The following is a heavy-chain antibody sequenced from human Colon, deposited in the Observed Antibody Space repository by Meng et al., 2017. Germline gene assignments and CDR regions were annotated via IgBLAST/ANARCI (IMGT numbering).Heavy chain of an antibody. J-gene: IGHJ4*02. CDR1: NGSINSADYY. CDR2: IHSSGNT. Sequence: QAQLHWSGPGLVKPSQTLSRTCTISNGSINSADYYWNWLRQPPGKGPEWLGYIHSSGNTYYTPSLKSRLAMSLDTSKNQFSLRLTSVTAADTAVYYCARNPVIPDARTFDFWGQGALVTVSS. D-gene: IGHD2-2*01. V-gene: IGHV4-30-4*01. CDR3: ARNPVIPDARTFDF.